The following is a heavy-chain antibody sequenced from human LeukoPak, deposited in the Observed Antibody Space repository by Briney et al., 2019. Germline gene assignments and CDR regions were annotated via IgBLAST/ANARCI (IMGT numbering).Heavy chain of an antibody. V-gene: IGHV1-18*01. D-gene: IGHD6-19*01. CDR1: GGTFSSYA. CDR3: ARGSSGWYEDY. CDR2: ISTYNGNT. Sequence: ASVKVSCKASGGTFSSYAFSSVRQAPGQGLEWMGWISTYNGNTNYAQKLQGRVTMTTDTSTSTAYMELRSLRSDDTAVYYCARGSSGWYEDYWGQGTLVTVSS. J-gene: IGHJ4*02.